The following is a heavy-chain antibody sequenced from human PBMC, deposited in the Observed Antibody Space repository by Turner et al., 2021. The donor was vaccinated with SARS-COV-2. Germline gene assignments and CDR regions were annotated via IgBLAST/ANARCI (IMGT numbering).Heavy chain of an antibody. CDR3: ARDHWGNDVVVTANHYYYGMDV. Sequence: SGFTFSSYAMHWVRQAPGKGLEWVAVISYDGSNKYYADSVKGRFTISRDNSKNTLYLQMNSLRAEDTAVYYCARDHWGNDVVVTANHYYYGMDVWGQGTTVTVSS. D-gene: IGHD2-21*02. V-gene: IGHV3-30-3*01. J-gene: IGHJ6*02. CDR1: GFTFSSYA. CDR2: ISYDGSNK.